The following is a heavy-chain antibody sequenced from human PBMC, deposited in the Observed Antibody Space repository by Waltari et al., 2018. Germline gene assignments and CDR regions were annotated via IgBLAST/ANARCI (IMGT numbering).Heavy chain of an antibody. CDR1: GFIFRDYA. Sequence: EVQLVDSGGDLVQPGRSLRLSCKPSGFIFRDYAVSWIRQAPGKGLEWVGLIRANFYGGTTDYAAPVKGRFTISRDDSESIAYLQMNSLKTEDTAVYYCMPRKFGPDGFDVWGQGTMVTVSS. J-gene: IGHJ3*01. CDR2: IRANFYGGTT. V-gene: IGHV3-49*03. CDR3: MPRKFGPDGFDV. D-gene: IGHD3-3*01.